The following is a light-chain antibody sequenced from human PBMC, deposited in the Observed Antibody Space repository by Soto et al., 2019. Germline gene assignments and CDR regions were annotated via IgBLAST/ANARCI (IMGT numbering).Light chain of an antibody. CDR3: SSYTSSSTRV. CDR1: SSDVGGYNY. J-gene: IGLJ3*02. V-gene: IGLV2-14*01. CDR2: EVS. Sequence: QSAQTQPASVSRSPGQSITISCTGTSSDVGGYNYVSWYQQHPGKAPKLMIYEVSNRPSGVSNRFSGSKSGNTASLTISGLQAEDEADYYCSSYTSSSTRVFGGGTKLTVL.